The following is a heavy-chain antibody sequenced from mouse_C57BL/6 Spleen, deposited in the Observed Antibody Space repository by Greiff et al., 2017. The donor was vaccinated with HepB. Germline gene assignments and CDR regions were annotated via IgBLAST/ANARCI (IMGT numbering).Heavy chain of an antibody. CDR1: GFTFSSYA. V-gene: IGHV5-4*01. CDR2: ISDGGSYT. CDR3: AREGDITTVVAHWYFDV. J-gene: IGHJ1*03. Sequence: EVKVVESGGGLVKPGGSLKLSCAASGFTFSSYAMSWVRQTPEKRLEWVATISDGGSYTYYPDNVKGRFTISRDNAKNNLYLQMSHLKSEDTAMYYCAREGDITTVVAHWYFDVWGTGTTVTVSS. D-gene: IGHD1-1*01.